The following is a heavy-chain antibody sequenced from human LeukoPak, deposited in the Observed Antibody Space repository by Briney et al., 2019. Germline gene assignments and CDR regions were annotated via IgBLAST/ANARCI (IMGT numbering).Heavy chain of an antibody. J-gene: IGHJ4*02. CDR2: IYHSGST. CDR1: GYSISSGYY. D-gene: IGHD6-19*01. V-gene: IGHV4-38-2*02. Sequence: SETLSLTCTVSGYSISSGYYWGWIRQPPGKGLEWIGSIYHSGSTYYNPSLKSRVTISVDTSKNQFSLKLSSVTAADTAVYYCARVGHIAVAYWGQGTLVTVSS. CDR3: ARVGHIAVAY.